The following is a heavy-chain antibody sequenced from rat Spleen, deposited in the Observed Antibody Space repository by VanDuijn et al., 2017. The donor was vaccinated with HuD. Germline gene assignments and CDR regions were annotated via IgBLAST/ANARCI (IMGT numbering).Heavy chain of an antibody. V-gene: IGHV2-15*01. CDR3: TRADYYSGYWYFDF. Sequence: QVQLKESGPGLVQSSHSLSLPCTVSGFPLISYAVNWVRQPPGKGLEWMGGIWGDGSTDYNSAHKSRLSISRDTSKNQVCLKMKSLQTDDTAIYYCTRADYYSGYWYFDFWGPGTMVTVSS. D-gene: IGHD1-1*01. CDR1: GFPLISYA. CDR2: IWGDGST. J-gene: IGHJ1*01.